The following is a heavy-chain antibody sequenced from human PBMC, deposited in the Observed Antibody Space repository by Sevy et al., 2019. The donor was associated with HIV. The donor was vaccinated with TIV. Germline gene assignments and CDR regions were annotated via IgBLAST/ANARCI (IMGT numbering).Heavy chain of an antibody. J-gene: IGHJ6*02. V-gene: IGHV4-59*01. Sequence: SETLSLTCTVSGDSIDSNYWNWIRQPPGKGLEWIGYVYYSGVTNYNPSLKSRVTISVDTSKNQFSLKLRSVTAADTAVYYCARAPTAPNGMDVWGQGTTVTVSS. CDR3: ARAPTAPNGMDV. D-gene: IGHD1-1*01. CDR1: GDSIDSNY. CDR2: VYYSGVT.